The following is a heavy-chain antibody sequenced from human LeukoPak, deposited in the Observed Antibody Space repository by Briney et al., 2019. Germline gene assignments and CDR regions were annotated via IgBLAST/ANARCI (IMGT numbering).Heavy chain of an antibody. D-gene: IGHD6-13*01. CDR2: IFNSGST. Sequence: SETLSLTCTVSGGSISNYYWTWIRQPPGKGLEWIGYIFNSGSTNYNSSLKSRVTISGDTSKNQFSLKLSSVTAADTAVYYCTRARGTAGGFDYWGQGTLVTVSS. V-gene: IGHV4-59*01. J-gene: IGHJ4*02. CDR3: TRARGTAGGFDY. CDR1: GGSISNYY.